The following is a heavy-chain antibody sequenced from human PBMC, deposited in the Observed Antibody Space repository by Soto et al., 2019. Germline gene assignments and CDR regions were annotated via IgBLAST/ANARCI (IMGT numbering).Heavy chain of an antibody. D-gene: IGHD4-17*01. CDR2: IKSKIDGGTI. CDR1: GFTFSNAW. V-gene: IGHV3-15*01. J-gene: IGHJ4*02. Sequence: GGSLRLSCAASGFTFSNAWMSWVRQAAGKGLEWVGRIKSKIDGGTIDYAALVKGRFTISRDDSQNTLYLQMNSLKTEDTAVYYCITGYDYGDLDYWGQGTLVTVSS. CDR3: ITGYDYGDLDY.